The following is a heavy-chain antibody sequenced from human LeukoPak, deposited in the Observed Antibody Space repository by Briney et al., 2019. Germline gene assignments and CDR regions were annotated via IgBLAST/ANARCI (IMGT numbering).Heavy chain of an antibody. D-gene: IGHD3-10*01. Sequence: PGGSLRLSCAASGFTFSSYWMSWVRQAPGKGLEWVANIKQDGSEKYYVDSVKGRFTISRDNAKNSLYLQMNSLRAEDTAVYYCARMVRGVIGGAFDIWGQGTMVTVSS. CDR2: IKQDGSEK. V-gene: IGHV3-7*01. J-gene: IGHJ3*02. CDR1: GFTFSSYW. CDR3: ARMVRGVIGGAFDI.